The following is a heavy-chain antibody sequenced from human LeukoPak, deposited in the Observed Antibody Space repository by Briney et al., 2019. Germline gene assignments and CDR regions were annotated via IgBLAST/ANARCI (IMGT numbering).Heavy chain of an antibody. J-gene: IGHJ4*02. Sequence: PSETLSLTCTVSGGSISSYYWSWIRQPPGKGLEGIGYIYYSGSTNYNPSLKSRVTISVDTSKNQFSLKLSSVTAADTAVYYCAREDTVTTGSFDYWGQGTLVTVSS. CDR1: GGSISSYY. D-gene: IGHD4-17*01. CDR3: AREDTVTTGSFDY. CDR2: IYYSGST. V-gene: IGHV4-59*01.